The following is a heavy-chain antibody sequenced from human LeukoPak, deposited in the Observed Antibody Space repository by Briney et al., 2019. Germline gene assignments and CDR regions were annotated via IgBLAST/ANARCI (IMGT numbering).Heavy chain of an antibody. D-gene: IGHD3-22*01. J-gene: IGHJ4*02. CDR1: GGSISSGGYY. Sequence: SQTLSLTCTVSGGSISSGGYYWSWIRQHPGKGLEWIGYIYYSGSTYYNPSLKSRVTISVDTSKNQFSLKLSSVTAADTAVYYCARVQRGLYDSSGYYRGYYFDYWGQGALVTVSS. CDR3: ARVQRGLYDSSGYYRGYYFDY. V-gene: IGHV4-31*03. CDR2: IYYSGST.